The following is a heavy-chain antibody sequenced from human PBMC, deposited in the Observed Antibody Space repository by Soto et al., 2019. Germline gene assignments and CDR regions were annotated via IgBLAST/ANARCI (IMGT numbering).Heavy chain of an antibody. Sequence: SETLSLTCTVSDDFISSYYWNWIRQPAGKGLEWIGRVSTNGATNYNPSLESRVTMSVDTSKNQFSLKLTSVTAADTAVYFCARADYEILTGSYAMDVWGQGTTVTSP. V-gene: IGHV4-4*07. J-gene: IGHJ6*02. CDR2: VSTNGAT. D-gene: IGHD3-9*01. CDR1: DDFISSYY. CDR3: ARADYEILTGSYAMDV.